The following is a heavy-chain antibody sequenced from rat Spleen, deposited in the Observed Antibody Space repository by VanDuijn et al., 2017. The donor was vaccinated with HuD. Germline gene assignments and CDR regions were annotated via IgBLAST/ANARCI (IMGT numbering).Heavy chain of an antibody. V-gene: IGHV2-32*01. CDR3: ARTYGGYTSHWFAY. D-gene: IGHD1-11*01. Sequence: QVQLKESGPGLVQPSQTLSLTCTVSGFSLTNFHVHWVRQPPGKGPEGMGRMYYDGDTSYNAGLKSRLSISRDTSKSQVFLKMNSLHTEDTAIYFCARTYGGYTSHWFAYWGPGTLVTVSS. CDR1: GFSLTNFH. CDR2: MYYDGDT. J-gene: IGHJ3*01.